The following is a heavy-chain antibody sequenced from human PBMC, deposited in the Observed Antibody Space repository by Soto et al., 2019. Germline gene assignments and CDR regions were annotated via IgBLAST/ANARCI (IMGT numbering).Heavy chain of an antibody. J-gene: IGHJ6*01. D-gene: IGHD3-10*01. Sequence: FLTIRLPRTVSDGYSSSVGCRRSSISQPPGKGLECIGYIYYSGSTYYNPSLKSRVTISVDTSKPQFSLKLSSVTAADTAVYSCASLSRVRGFLYGMGVWGEGPTGTVSS. CDR3: ASLSRVRGFLYGMGV. CDR2: IYYSGST. CDR1: DGYSSSVGCR. V-gene: IGHV4-30-4*08.